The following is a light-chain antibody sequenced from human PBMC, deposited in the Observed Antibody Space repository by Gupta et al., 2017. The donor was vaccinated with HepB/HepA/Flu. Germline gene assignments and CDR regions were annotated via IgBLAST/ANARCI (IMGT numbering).Light chain of an antibody. V-gene: IGKV1-39*01. J-gene: IGKJ1*01. CDR3: QQRYSTPWT. CDR1: QSNNNY. CDR2: AAS. Sequence: DIQMTQSPSSLSASVGDRVTITCRASQSNNNYLNWYQQKPGKAPNLLIYAASSLQSGVPSRFSGSGSGTDFTLTISSLQPEDFATYYCQQRYSTPWTFGQGTKVEIK.